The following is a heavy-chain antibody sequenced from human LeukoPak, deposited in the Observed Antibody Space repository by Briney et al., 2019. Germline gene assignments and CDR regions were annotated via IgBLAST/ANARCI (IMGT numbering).Heavy chain of an antibody. V-gene: IGHV3-48*04. CDR1: GFTFGTYS. J-gene: IGHJ3*02. CDR3: ASIEWEPRGGEAFDI. Sequence: GGSLRLSCAASGFTFGTYSMNWVRQAPGKGLEWVSYISSSSSTIYYADSVKGRFTISRDNAKNSLYLQMNSLRAEDTAVYYCASIEWEPRGGEAFDIWGQGTMVTVSS. D-gene: IGHD1-26*01. CDR2: ISSSSSTI.